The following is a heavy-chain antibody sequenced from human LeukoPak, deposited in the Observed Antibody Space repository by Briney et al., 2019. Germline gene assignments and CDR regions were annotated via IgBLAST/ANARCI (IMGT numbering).Heavy chain of an antibody. V-gene: IGHV3-53*01. D-gene: IGHD2-15*01. Sequence: PGGSLRLSCTVSGFTVSSNSWSWVRQAPGKGLEWVSFIYRGGNTHYSDSGKGRFTISRDNSKNTLYRQMNSLRAEDTAIYYCARRAGEYSHPYDYWGQGTLVTVSS. J-gene: IGHJ4*02. CDR2: IYRGGNT. CDR1: GFTVSSNS. CDR3: ARRAGEYSHPYDY.